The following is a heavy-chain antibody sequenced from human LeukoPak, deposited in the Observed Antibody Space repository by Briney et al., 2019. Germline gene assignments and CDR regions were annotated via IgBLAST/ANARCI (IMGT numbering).Heavy chain of an antibody. D-gene: IGHD4-23*01. CDR2: IKQDGSEK. CDR1: GFTFSSYW. J-gene: IGHJ4*02. CDR3: ARVSTNGGQDY. Sequence: GGSLRLSCAASGFTFSSYWMSWVRQAPGKGLEWVANIKQDGSEKYYVDSVKGRFTISRDNSKNTLYLQMNSLRAEDTAVYYCARVSTNGGQDYWGQGTLVTVSS. V-gene: IGHV3-7*01.